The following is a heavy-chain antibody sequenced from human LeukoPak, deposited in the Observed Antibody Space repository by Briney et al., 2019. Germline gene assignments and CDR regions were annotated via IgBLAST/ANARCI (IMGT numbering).Heavy chain of an antibody. CDR2: ISGSGGST. Sequence: PGGSLRLSCAASGFTFSSYAMSWVRQAPGKGLERVSAISGSGGSTYYADSVKGRFTISRDNSKNTLYLQMNSLRAEDTAVYYCAKGPHIVLMVYAMSDYWGQGTLVAVSS. V-gene: IGHV3-23*01. CDR1: GFTFSSYA. CDR3: AKGPHIVLMVYAMSDY. D-gene: IGHD2-8*01. J-gene: IGHJ4*02.